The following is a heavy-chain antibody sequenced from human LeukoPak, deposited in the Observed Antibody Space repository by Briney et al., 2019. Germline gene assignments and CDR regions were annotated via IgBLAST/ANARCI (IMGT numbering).Heavy chain of an antibody. CDR3: ARLYCSSTSCYSNWFDP. D-gene: IGHD2-2*02. V-gene: IGHV1-69*13. J-gene: IGHJ5*02. CDR1: GGTFSSHA. Sequence: ASVKVSCKASGGTFSSHAISWVRQAPGQGLEWMGGIIPIFGTANYAQKFQGRVTITADESTSTAYMELSSLRSEDTAVYYCARLYCSSTSCYSNWFDPWGQGTLVTVSS. CDR2: IIPIFGTA.